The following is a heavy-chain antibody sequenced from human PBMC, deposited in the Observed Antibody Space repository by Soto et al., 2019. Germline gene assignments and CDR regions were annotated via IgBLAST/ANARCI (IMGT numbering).Heavy chain of an antibody. V-gene: IGHV3-30*18. J-gene: IGHJ4*02. CDR2: IPYDGRSR. CDR3: AKIHTVTTPSDF. Sequence: LRLSCAVSGLSFSSYGIHWVRQAPGKGLEWVAHIPYDGRSRFYADPVKGRFTTSRDNSKKTVYLQMDSLRVEDTAIYYCAKIHTVTTPSDFWGQGTLVTVSS. D-gene: IGHD4-17*01. CDR1: GLSFSSYG.